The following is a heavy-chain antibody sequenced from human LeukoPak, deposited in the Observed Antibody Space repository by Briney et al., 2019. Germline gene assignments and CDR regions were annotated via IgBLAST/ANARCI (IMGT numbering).Heavy chain of an antibody. J-gene: IGHJ4*02. CDR2: ISSSSSYI. V-gene: IGHV3-21*01. D-gene: IGHD4-23*01. CDR1: GFSFSSYS. CDR3: ARWSPYGGFDY. Sequence: GGSLRLSCAASGFSFSSYSMNWVRQAPGKGLEWVSSISSSSSYIYYTDSVKGRFTISRDNAKNSLYLQMNSLRAEDTAVYYCARWSPYGGFDYWGQGTLVTVSS.